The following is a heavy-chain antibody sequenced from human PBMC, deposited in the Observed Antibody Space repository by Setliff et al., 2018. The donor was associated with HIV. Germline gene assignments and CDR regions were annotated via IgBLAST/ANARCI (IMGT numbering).Heavy chain of an antibody. J-gene: IGHJ3*02. Sequence: GGSLRLSCAASGFTFSSYSMNWVRQAPGKGLEWVSSISSSSSYIYYADSVKGRFTISRDNAKNSLYLQMNSLRAEDTALYYCASRASHGAFDMWGQGTMVTVSS. V-gene: IGHV3-21*04. CDR2: ISSSSSYI. CDR1: GFTFSSYS. CDR3: ASRASHGAFDM.